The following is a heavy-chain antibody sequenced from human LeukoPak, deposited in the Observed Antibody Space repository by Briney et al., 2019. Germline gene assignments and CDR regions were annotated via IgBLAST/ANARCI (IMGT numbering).Heavy chain of an antibody. V-gene: IGHV4-59*01. Sequence: PSETLSLTCTVSGGSISNYYWSWIRQPPGKGLEWLGYISYSASSNYNPSLKSRVSISVDTSKNKFSLKLNSVTAADTTVYYCARDSVSGSYWGLFDFWGQGTLVTVSS. J-gene: IGHJ4*02. CDR1: GGSISNYY. D-gene: IGHD1-26*01. CDR2: ISYSASS. CDR3: ARDSVSGSYWGLFDF.